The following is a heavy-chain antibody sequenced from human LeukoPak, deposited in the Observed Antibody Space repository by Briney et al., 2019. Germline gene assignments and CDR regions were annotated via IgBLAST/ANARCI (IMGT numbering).Heavy chain of an antibody. J-gene: IGHJ4*02. CDR3: ASVRSGYFRGAFDY. D-gene: IGHD3-3*01. V-gene: IGHV3-53*01. Sequence: PGGSLRLSCAASGFTFSSYTMSWVRQAPGKGLEWVSVIYSGGSTYYADSVKGRFTISRDNSKNTLYLQMNSLRAEDTAVCYCASVRSGYFRGAFDYWGQGTLVTVSS. CDR1: GFTFSSYT. CDR2: IYSGGST.